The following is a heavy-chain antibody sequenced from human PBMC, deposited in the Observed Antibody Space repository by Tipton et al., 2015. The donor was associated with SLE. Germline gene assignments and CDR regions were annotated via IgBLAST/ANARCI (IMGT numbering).Heavy chain of an antibody. V-gene: IGHV4-4*07. CDR3: ARTLGAIARTVYDAFDI. CDR2: IYTSGDT. D-gene: IGHD1-26*01. J-gene: IGHJ3*02. CDR1: GGSINRYF. Sequence: TLSLTCTVSGGSINRYFWNWIRQSAGKGLEWSGRIYTSGDTNYHPAHKSRVTISLDTSKNQFSLRLTSVTAADTAVYYCARTLGAIARTVYDAFDIWGQGKMVTVSS.